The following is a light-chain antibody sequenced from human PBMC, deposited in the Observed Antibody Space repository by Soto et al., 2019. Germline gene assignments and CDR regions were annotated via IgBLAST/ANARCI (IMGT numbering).Light chain of an antibody. CDR1: QNINKY. CDR3: QQAYTTPRT. V-gene: IGKV1-39*01. Sequence: DIQMTQSPSSLSASVGDRVTITCRASQNINKYLNWYQQTVGKAPRVLIYGASSLQSGVPSRFSGSGSGTDFTLTITSLQPEDFATYYCQQAYTTPRTFGQGTKVDIK. J-gene: IGKJ1*01. CDR2: GAS.